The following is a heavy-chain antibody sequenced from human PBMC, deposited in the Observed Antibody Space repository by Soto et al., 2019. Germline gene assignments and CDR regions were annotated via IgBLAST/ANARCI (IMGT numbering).Heavy chain of an antibody. CDR1: GFTIIDHF. CDR2: TKHKAASYTT. D-gene: IGHD4-4*01. Sequence: GGSLRLACAASGFTIIDHFMEWVRQAPGKGLEWVGRTKHKAASYTTDYAASVNGRFTISRDDSKNSLYLQMNSLKTEDTAMYYCVTLQFSRWFYWGLGSLVTVSS. V-gene: IGHV3-72*01. J-gene: IGHJ4*02. CDR3: VTLQFSRWFY.